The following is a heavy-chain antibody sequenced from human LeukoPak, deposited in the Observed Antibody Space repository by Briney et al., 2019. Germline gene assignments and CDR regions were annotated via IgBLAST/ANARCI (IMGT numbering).Heavy chain of an antibody. CDR2: FDPEDGKT. V-gene: IGHV1-24*01. CDR3: ATDGLPNAAVSGYTH. D-gene: IGHD3-22*01. CDR1: GSSLTDLS. J-gene: IGHJ4*02. Sequence: ASVKVSCKVSGSSLTDLSIHWVRQAPGKGLEGMGGFDPEDGKTRYAQNLQGRVTMTEDTSTDTAYMELSSLRSEDTAVYFCATDGLPNAAVSGYTHWGQGALVIVSS.